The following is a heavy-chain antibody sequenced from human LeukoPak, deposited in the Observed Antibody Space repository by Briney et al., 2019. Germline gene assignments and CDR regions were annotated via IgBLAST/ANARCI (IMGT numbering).Heavy chain of an antibody. CDR2: IHHATGTV. CDR1: GASISSENC. CDR3: VRNGGFYLEY. V-gene: IGHV4-4*02. D-gene: IGHD2-15*01. J-gene: IGHJ4*02. Sequence: SETLSLTCAVSGASISSENCSSWVRPTPWKVLEWIGEIHHATGTVNCNPSLKSRVTISTDKSVNHLSLKLTSVTAADTAVYFCVRNGGFYLEYWGQGILVTVSS.